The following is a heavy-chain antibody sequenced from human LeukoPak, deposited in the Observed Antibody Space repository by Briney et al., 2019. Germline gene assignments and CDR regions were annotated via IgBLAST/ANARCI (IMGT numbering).Heavy chain of an antibody. CDR1: GITFRSYA. V-gene: IGHV3-23*01. J-gene: IGHJ4*02. Sequence: GGSLILSCAASGITFRSYAMSWVRQARGKWLKWVSAINGDGASTYYAASVKGRFTTSRDNSNTPLFLQMNTLRVEDTAVYYCAKWGAQSGSYRVVDCWGRGTLVTVSS. D-gene: IGHD3-10*01. CDR2: INGDGAST. CDR3: AKWGAQSGSYRVVDC.